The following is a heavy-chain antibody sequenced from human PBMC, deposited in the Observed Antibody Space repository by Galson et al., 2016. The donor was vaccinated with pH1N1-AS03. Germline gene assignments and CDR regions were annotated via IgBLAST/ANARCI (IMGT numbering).Heavy chain of an antibody. CDR1: GFSLSTGGVH. V-gene: IGHV2-5*02. CDR3: ARSTHVNEGLDF. J-gene: IGHJ4*02. CDR2: IFWDGET. D-gene: IGHD2-8*01. Sequence: PALVKPTQTLTLTCPFSGFSLSTGGVHVAWIRQPPGKALEWLALIFWDGETRYRPSLRSRLTINKDTSKNQVVLTMTNMDPVDTATYYCARSTHVNEGLDFWGQGTLVTVSS.